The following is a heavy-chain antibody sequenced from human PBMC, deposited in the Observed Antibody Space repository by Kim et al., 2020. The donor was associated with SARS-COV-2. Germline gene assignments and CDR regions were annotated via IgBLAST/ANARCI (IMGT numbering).Heavy chain of an antibody. D-gene: IGHD6-6*01. CDR2: INHSGST. J-gene: IGHJ4*02. CDR1: GGSFSGYY. Sequence: SETLSLTCAVYGGSFSGYYWSWIRQPPGKGLEWIGEINHSGSTNYNPSLKSRVTISVDTSKNQFSLKLSSVTAADTAVYYCARGVRSIAARPAGPIFDYWGQGTLVTVSS. CDR3: ARGVRSIAARPAGPIFDY. V-gene: IGHV4-34*01.